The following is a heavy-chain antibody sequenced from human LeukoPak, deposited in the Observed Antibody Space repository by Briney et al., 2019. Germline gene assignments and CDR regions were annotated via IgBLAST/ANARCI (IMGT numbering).Heavy chain of an antibody. CDR3: ARVVAVTGTPVYYMDV. V-gene: IGHV1-2*02. CDR2: INPNSGGT. CDR1: GYMFTGYY. D-gene: IGHD6-19*01. Sequence: ASVKVSCKASGYMFTGYYMHWVRQAPGQGLEWMGWINPNSGGTNYAQKFQGRVTMTRDTSISTAYMDLNRLRSDDTAVYYCARVVAVTGTPVYYMDVWGKGTTVAVSS. J-gene: IGHJ6*03.